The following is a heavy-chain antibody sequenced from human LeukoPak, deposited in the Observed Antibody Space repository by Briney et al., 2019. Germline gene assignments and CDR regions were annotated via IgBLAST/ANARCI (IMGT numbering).Heavy chain of an antibody. Sequence: SETLSLTCTVSGGSISSNCWSWVRQPPGQGLERVGFIYYSGSTNYNPSLKSRVTISVDTYRNQFYLQLSSVTAADTAVYDCARRKDVDVICSGYDYWGQGTLVTVSS. CDR1: GGSISSNC. CDR3: ARRKDVDVICSGYDY. V-gene: IGHV4-59*08. J-gene: IGHJ4*02. D-gene: IGHD5-12*01. CDR2: IYYSGST.